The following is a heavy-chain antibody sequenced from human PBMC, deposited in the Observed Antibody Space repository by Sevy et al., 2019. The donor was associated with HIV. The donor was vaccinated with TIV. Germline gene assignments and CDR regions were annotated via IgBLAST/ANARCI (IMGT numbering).Heavy chain of an antibody. V-gene: IGHV3-53*01. CDR3: ARLSVYYYDSSGYYTTGHAFDI. D-gene: IGHD3-22*01. CDR1: GFSVSNSY. J-gene: IGHJ3*02. CDR2: IYSGDST. Sequence: GGSLRLSCAASGFSVSNSYMSWVRQAPGKGLQWVSVIYSGDSTYYTDSVKGRFTISRDNSKNTLYLQMNSLRAENTAGNYCARLSVYYYDSSGYYTTGHAFDIWGQGTMVTVSS.